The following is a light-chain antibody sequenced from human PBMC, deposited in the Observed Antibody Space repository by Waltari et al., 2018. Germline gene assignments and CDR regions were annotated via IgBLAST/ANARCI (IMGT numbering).Light chain of an antibody. J-gene: IGLJ3*02. V-gene: IGLV2-11*01. CDR3: CSYAGSITFWV. CDR1: SSDVGGYTS. CDR2: DVT. Sequence: QSALTQPRSVSGSPGQSVTISCTATSSDVGGYTSVSWYQHHPGKAPKLIIYDVTKRPSGVPDRFSASKSDNTASLTISGLQAEDEADYYCCSYAGSITFWVFGGGTKLTVL.